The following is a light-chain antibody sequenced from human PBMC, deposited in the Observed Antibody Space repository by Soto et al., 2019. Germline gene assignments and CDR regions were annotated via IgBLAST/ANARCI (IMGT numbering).Light chain of an antibody. CDR1: SSDVGGYNY. V-gene: IGLV2-11*01. Sequence: QSVLTQPRSVSGSPGQSVTISCTGTSSDVGGYNYVSWYQQHPGKAPKLMIYDVTKRPSGVPDRFSGSKSGNTASLTISGRQAEDEADYYCCSYAGSYTCDVSGTGTKVTVL. J-gene: IGLJ1*01. CDR2: DVT. CDR3: CSYAGSYTCDV.